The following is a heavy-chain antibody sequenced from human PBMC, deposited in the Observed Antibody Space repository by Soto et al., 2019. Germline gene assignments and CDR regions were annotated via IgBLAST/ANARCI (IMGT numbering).Heavy chain of an antibody. V-gene: IGHV3-21*01. CDR2: ISSTTNYI. CDR3: ARESEDLTSNFDY. CDR1: GFTFTRYS. Sequence: GGSLRLSCAASGFTFTRYSMNWVRQAPGKGLEWVSSISSTTNYIYYADSMKGRFTVSRDNAKNSVYLEMNSLSAEDTAVYYCARESEDLTSNFDYWGQGTLVTVAS. J-gene: IGHJ4*02.